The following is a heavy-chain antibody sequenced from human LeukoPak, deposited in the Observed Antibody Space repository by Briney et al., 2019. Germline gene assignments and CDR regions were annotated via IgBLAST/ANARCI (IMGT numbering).Heavy chain of an antibody. CDR3: AKATYSSGWPDAFDI. V-gene: IGHV3-30*18. Sequence: PGRSLRLSCAASGFTFSSYGMHWVRQAPGKGLEWVAVISYDGSNKYYADSVKGRFTISRDNSKNTLYLQMNSLSAEDTAVYYCAKATYSSGWPDAFDIWGQGTMVTVSS. CDR2: ISYDGSNK. J-gene: IGHJ3*02. D-gene: IGHD6-19*01. CDR1: GFTFSSYG.